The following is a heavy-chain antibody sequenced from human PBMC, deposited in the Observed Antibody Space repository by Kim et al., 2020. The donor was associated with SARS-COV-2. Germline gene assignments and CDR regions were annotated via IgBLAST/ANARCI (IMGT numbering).Heavy chain of an antibody. D-gene: IGHD3-22*01. Sequence: GSLRLSCEASGFTFSSYEMNWVRQAPGKWLEWVSYICSSGSTIYYADSVKGRLTISRDNAKNSLYLQMNSLRAEDTAVYYCARDSKAYYYDSSGYYFDGGGYFDYWGQGTLVTVSS. V-gene: IGHV3-48*03. CDR3: ARDSKAYYYDSSGYYFDGGGYFDY. J-gene: IGHJ4*02. CDR2: ICSSGSTI. CDR1: GFTFSSYE.